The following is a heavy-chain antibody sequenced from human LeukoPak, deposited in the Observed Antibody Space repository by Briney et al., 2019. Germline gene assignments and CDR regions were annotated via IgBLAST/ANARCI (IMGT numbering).Heavy chain of an antibody. J-gene: IGHJ4*02. CDR1: GYTFTGYY. D-gene: IGHD6-13*01. Sequence: ASVKVSCKASGYTFTGYYMHWVRQAPGQGLEWMGWINPNSGGTNYAQKFQGWVTMARDTSISAAYMELSRLRSDDTAVYYCAREGQYSSSWYYWGQGTLVTVSS. CDR2: INPNSGGT. V-gene: IGHV1-2*04. CDR3: AREGQYSSSWYY.